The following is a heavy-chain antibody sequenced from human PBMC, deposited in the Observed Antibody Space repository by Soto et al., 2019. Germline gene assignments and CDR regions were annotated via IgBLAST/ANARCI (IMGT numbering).Heavy chain of an antibody. CDR1: GFNFSNIW. V-gene: IGHV3-7*01. CDR2: ISPDGGEI. CDR3: AKGPR. Sequence: GSLRLSCAASGFNFSNIWMSWVRRSPEKGPEWVASISPDGGEIYYVDSVKGRFTISRDNTRNSLYLQMNSLRAEDTAVYYCAKGPRWGQGTLVTVSS. J-gene: IGHJ4*02.